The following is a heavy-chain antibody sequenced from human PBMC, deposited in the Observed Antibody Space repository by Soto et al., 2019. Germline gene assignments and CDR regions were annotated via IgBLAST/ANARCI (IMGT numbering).Heavy chain of an antibody. D-gene: IGHD2-15*01. V-gene: IGHV3-74*01. CDR1: GFTFSSYW. Sequence: EVQLVESGGDLVQPGGSLRLSCAASGFTFSSYWMHWVRQDPEKGLVWVSRINGDGISTSYADSVKGRFTISRDNAKDTLYLHMNSLGAEDTAVYYCARISQGTYCRGGNCYSDYWRQGTLVTVSS. CDR3: ARISQGTYCRGGNCYSDY. J-gene: IGHJ4*02. CDR2: INGDGIST.